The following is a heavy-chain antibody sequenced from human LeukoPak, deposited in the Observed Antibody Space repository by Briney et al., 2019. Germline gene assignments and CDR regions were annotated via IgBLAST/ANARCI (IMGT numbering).Heavy chain of an antibody. CDR2: ISSSGST. J-gene: IGHJ3*02. D-gene: IGHD3-22*01. CDR1: DDSITMYY. CDR3: ARGPYSYDSSGAFDI. Sequence: SSETLSLTCSVSDDSITMYYWTWIRQPAGKGLEWIGRISSSGSTNYNPSLKGRVTISVDTSKNQFSLKLSSVTAADTAVYFCARGPYSYDSSGAFDIWGQGTMVTVSS. V-gene: IGHV4-4*07.